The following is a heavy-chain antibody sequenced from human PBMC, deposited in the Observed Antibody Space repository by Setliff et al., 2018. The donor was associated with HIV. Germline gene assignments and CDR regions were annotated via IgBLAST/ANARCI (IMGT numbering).Heavy chain of an antibody. J-gene: IGHJ6*02. V-gene: IGHV3-21*01. D-gene: IGHD1-7*01. CDR2: ISSSSSYI. Sequence: PGGSLRLSCAASGFTFSSYGMHWVRQAPGKGLEWVSSISSSSSYIYYADSVKGRFTISRGNAKSSLYLQMNSLRAEDTAVYYCARGRNRNYVVYGMDVWGQGTTVTVSS. CDR3: ARGRNRNYVVYGMDV. CDR1: GFTFSSYG.